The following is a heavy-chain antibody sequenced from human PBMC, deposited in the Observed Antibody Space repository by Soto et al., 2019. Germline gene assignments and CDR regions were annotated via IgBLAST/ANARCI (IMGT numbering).Heavy chain of an antibody. Sequence: QVQLVQSGAEVVKPGSSVKVSCKASGDTFDTFAISWVRQAPGQGLEWMGGIIPIFRTPDYGQKFQGRVTITADESTSTAYMEPSSLRSEDTAVYYCARDKDREQLGGNYYYPLDDWGQGTTVTVSS. CDR3: ARDKDREQLGGNYYYPLDD. CDR2: IIPIFRTP. V-gene: IGHV1-69*12. D-gene: IGHD1-1*01. CDR1: GDTFDTFA. J-gene: IGHJ6*02.